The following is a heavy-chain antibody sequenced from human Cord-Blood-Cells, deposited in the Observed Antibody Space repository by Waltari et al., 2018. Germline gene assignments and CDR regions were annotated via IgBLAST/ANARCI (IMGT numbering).Heavy chain of an antibody. CDR3: ARLSSSWYRDKDY. Sequence: QVQLQQWGAGLLKPSETLSLTCAVYGGSFSGYYWSWIRQPPGKGLEWIGEINHSGSTNYNPSIKSRVTISVDTSKNQFSLKLSSVTAADTAVYYCARLSSSWYRDKDYWGQGTLVTVSS. V-gene: IGHV4-34*01. CDR2: INHSGST. CDR1: GGSFSGYY. D-gene: IGHD6-13*01. J-gene: IGHJ4*02.